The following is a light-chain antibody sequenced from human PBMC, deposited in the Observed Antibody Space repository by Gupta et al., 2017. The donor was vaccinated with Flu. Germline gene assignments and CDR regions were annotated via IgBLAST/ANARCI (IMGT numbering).Light chain of an antibody. V-gene: IGKV3-11*01. CDR1: QSVSSY. J-gene: IGKJ2*01. CDR3: QQRSNWPFT. Sequence: GERATLSCRASQSVSSYLAWYQQKPGQGPRLLIYEASNRATGIPARFSGSGSGTDFTLSITSLEPEDFATYYCQQRSNWPFTFGQGTKLEI. CDR2: EAS.